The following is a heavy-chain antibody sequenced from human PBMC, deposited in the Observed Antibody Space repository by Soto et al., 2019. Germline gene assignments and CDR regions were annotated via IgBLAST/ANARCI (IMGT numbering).Heavy chain of an antibody. J-gene: IGHJ4*02. CDR3: ASGYCSGGSCSYFDY. D-gene: IGHD2-15*01. CDR1: GGSISSGDYY. V-gene: IGHV4-30-4*01. CDR2: IYYSGST. Sequence: SETLSLTCTVSGGSISSGDYYWSWIRQPPGKGLEWIGYIYYSGSTYYNPSLKSRVTISVDTSKNQFSLKLSSVTAADTAVYYCASGYCSGGSCSYFDYWGQGALVTVSS.